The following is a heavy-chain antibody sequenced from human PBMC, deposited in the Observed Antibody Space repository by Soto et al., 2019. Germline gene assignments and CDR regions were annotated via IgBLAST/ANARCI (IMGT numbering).Heavy chain of an antibody. CDR3: ARAPVGSSWYSYYFDY. J-gene: IGHJ4*02. CDR2: IWYDGSNK. CDR1: GFTFSSYG. Sequence: GGSLRLSCAASGFTFSSYGMHWVRQAPGKGLEWVAVIWYDGSNKYYADSVKGRFTISRDNSKNTLYLQMNSLRAEDTAVYYCARAPVGSSWYSYYFDYWGQGTLVTVSS. D-gene: IGHD6-13*01. V-gene: IGHV3-33*01.